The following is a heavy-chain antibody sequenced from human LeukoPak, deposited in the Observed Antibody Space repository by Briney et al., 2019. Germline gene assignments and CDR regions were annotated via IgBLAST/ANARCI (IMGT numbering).Heavy chain of an antibody. CDR1: GGSVSSGSYY. J-gene: IGHJ4*02. D-gene: IGHD1-26*01. CDR3: ARDRVGATDY. V-gene: IGHV4-61*01. CDR2: IYYSGST. Sequence: PSETLSLTCTVSGGSVSSGSYYWSWIRQPPGKGLEWIGYIYYSGSTNYNPSLKGRVTISVDTSKNQFSLKLSSVTAADTAVYYCARDRVGATDYWGQGTLVTVSS.